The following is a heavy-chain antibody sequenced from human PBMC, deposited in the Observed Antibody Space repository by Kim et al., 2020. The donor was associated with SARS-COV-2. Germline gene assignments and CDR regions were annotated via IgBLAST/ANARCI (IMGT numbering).Heavy chain of an antibody. J-gene: IGHJ2*01. CDR2: ISSSSSYT. V-gene: IGHV3-11*06. CDR1: GFTFSDYY. CDR3: ARSAADPVQTGDLLWYFDL. D-gene: IGHD7-27*01. Sequence: GGSLRLSCAASGFTFSDYYMSWIRQAPGKGLEWVSYISSSSSYTNYADSVKGRFTISRDNAKNSLYLQMNSLRAEDTAVYYCARSAADPVQTGDLLWYFDLWGRGTLVTVSS.